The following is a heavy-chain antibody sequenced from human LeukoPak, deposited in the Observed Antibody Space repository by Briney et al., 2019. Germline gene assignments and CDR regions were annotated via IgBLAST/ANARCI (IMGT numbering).Heavy chain of an antibody. V-gene: IGHV3-30*04. J-gene: IGHJ4*02. CDR1: GFTFSSYA. Sequence: GGSLRLSCAASGFTFSSYAMHWVRQAPGKGLEWVAVISYDGSNKYYADSVKGRFTISRDNSKSTLYLQMNSLRVEDKAVYYCATALAYCGGDCYKNDYWGQGTLVTVSS. D-gene: IGHD2-21*02. CDR2: ISYDGSNK. CDR3: ATALAYCGGDCYKNDY.